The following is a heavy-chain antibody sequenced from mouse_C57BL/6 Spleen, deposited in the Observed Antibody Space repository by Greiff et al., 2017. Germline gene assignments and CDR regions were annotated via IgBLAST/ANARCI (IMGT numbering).Heavy chain of an antibody. CDR1: GFSFNTYA. D-gene: IGHD1-1*01. CDR2: IRSKSNNYAT. Sequence: EVMLVESGGGLVQPKGSLKLSCAASGFSFNTYAMNWVRQAPGKGLEWVARIRSKSNNYATYYADSVKDRFTISRDDSESMLYLQMNNLKTEDTAMYYCVRSSYYYGSSYFDYWDQGTTLTVSS. CDR3: VRSSYYYGSSYFDY. J-gene: IGHJ2*01. V-gene: IGHV10-1*01.